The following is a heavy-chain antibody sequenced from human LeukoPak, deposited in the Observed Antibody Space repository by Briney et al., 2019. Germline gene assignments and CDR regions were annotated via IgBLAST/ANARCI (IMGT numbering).Heavy chain of an antibody. V-gene: IGHV1-69*04. J-gene: IGHJ6*02. CDR1: GGTFSSYA. CDR3: ARAFPVTTSSYYYYGMDV. Sequence: GASVKVSCKASGGTFSSYAISWVRQAPGQGLEWMGRIIPILGIANYAQKFQGRVTITTDKSTSTAYMELSGLRSEDTAVYYCARAFPVTTSSYYYYGMDVWGQGTTVTVSS. CDR2: IIPILGIA. D-gene: IGHD4-17*01.